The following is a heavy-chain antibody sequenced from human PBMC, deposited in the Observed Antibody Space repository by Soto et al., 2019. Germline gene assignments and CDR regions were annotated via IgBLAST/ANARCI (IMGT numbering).Heavy chain of an antibody. Sequence: SETLSLTCAVSGCSLSRSNWWRWGRPPPGKGLEWIGEIYHSGSTNYNPSLKSRVTISVDKSKNQFSLKLSSVTAADTAVYYCARDQASYDFWSGPGYYYGMDVWGQGTTVTVSS. J-gene: IGHJ6*02. CDR2: IYHSGST. D-gene: IGHD3-3*01. CDR3: ARDQASYDFWSGPGYYYGMDV. CDR1: GCSLSRSNW. V-gene: IGHV4-4*02.